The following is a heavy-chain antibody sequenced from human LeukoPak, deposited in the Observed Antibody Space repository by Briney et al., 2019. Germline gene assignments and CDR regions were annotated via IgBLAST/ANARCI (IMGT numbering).Heavy chain of an antibody. CDR2: IKQDGSEK. Sequence: GGSLRLSCAASGFTFSSYWMSWVRQAPGKGLEWVSNIKQDGSEKSYVHSVKGRFTISRDNAKNSLYLQMNSLRAEDTAVYYCASNTKDITLVRGVPRDYSYMDVWGIGTTVTVSS. J-gene: IGHJ6*03. CDR3: ASNTKDITLVRGVPRDYSYMDV. V-gene: IGHV3-7*01. D-gene: IGHD3-10*01. CDR1: GFTFSSYW.